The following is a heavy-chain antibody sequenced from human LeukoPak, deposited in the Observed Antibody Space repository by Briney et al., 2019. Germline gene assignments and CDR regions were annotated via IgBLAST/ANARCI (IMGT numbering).Heavy chain of an antibody. D-gene: IGHD5-18*01. V-gene: IGHV3-30*02. CDR3: AKDLSLFGYSYGD. Sequence: TGGSLRLSCAASGFTFSSYGMHWVRQAPGKGLEWVALIRYDGSNKYYADSVKGRFTISRDNTKNTLYLQMNSLRAEDTAVYYCAKDLSLFGYSYGDWGQGTLVTVSS. CDR1: GFTFSSYG. J-gene: IGHJ4*02. CDR2: IRYDGSNK.